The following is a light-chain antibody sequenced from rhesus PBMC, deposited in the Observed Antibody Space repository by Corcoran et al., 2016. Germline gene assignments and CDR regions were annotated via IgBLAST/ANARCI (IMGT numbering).Light chain of an antibody. V-gene: IGKV1-74*01. CDR1: ENVNNY. CDR2: KAS. CDR3: QHGYGTPLT. J-gene: IGKJ4*01. Sequence: DIQMTQSPSSLSASVGDTVTITCRASENVNNYLNWYQQKPGKAPKLLIYKASTLQSGVPSRSSGSGSGTDYTFTISSLQPEDVATYYCQHGYGTPLTFGGGTKVEIK.